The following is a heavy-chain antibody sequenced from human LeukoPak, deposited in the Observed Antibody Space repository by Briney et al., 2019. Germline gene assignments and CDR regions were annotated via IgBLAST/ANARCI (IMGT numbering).Heavy chain of an antibody. CDR2: ISGSGGSS. CDR3: AKDLGTSYDSSGYYYGGSFDY. J-gene: IGHJ4*02. Sequence: GGSLRLSCEAFGFSFSSYNMDWVRQTPGKGLEWVSAISGSGGSSYYADSVKGRFTISRDNSKNTLYLQMNSLRAEDTAVYYCAKDLGTSYDSSGYYYGGSFDYWGQGTLVTVSS. D-gene: IGHD3-22*01. V-gene: IGHV3-23*01. CDR1: GFSFSSYN.